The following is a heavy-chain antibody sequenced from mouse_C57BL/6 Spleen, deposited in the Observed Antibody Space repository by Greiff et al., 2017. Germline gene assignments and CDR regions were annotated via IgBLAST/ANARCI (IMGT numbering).Heavy chain of an antibody. V-gene: IGHV2-2*01. Sequence: QVQLKQSGPGLVQPSQSLSITCTVSGFSLTSYGVHWVRQSPGKGLEWLGVIWSGGGTDYNAAFISRLSISKDNSKSQVFFKMNSLQADDTAIYYCARDYGSSLWYFDVWGTGTTVTVSS. CDR1: GFSLTSYG. CDR3: ARDYGSSLWYFDV. CDR2: IWSGGGT. D-gene: IGHD1-1*01. J-gene: IGHJ1*03.